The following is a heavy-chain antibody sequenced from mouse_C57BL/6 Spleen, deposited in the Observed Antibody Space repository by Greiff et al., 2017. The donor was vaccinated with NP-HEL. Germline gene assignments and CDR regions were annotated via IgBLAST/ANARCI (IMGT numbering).Heavy chain of an antibody. Sequence: EVHLVESGGGLVQPKGSLKLSCAASGFSFNTYAMNWVRQAPGKGLEWVARIRSKSNNYATYYADSVKDRFTISRDDSESMLYLQMNNLKTEDTAMYYCVRHEFDGYGAMDYWGQGTSVTVSS. V-gene: IGHV10-1*01. CDR3: VRHEFDGYGAMDY. J-gene: IGHJ4*01. CDR2: IRSKSNNYAT. D-gene: IGHD2-3*01. CDR1: GFSFNTYA.